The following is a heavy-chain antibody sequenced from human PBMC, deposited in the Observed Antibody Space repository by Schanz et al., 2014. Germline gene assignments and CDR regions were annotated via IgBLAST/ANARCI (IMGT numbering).Heavy chain of an antibody. CDR3: ARDAADFYDILTEEDY. V-gene: IGHV1-3*04. J-gene: IGHJ4*01. Sequence: QVHLVQSGAEVKRPGASVKVSCKASEYSFTSYSMHWVRQAPGQRLEWMGWINTGSGDTKYSQNFQGRVTITRDTSASTAYMELSSLRSEDTAVYYCARDAADFYDILTEEDYWGHGTLVTVSS. D-gene: IGHD3-9*01. CDR1: EYSFTSYS. CDR2: INTGSGDT.